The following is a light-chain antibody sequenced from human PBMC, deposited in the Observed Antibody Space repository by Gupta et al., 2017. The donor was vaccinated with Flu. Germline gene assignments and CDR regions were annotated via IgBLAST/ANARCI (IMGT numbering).Light chain of an antibody. CDR2: DAS. CDR3: QQYNNWPFYT. V-gene: IGKV3-15*01. CDR1: ESVSRN. Sequence: EIVMTQSPATLSVSPGERATLSCRASESVSRNLAWYQQRPGQAPRLLIYDASTRATGIPARFSGSGSGTALTLTISSRQSEDFALYFCQQYNNWPFYTFGQGTRLDIK. J-gene: IGKJ2*01.